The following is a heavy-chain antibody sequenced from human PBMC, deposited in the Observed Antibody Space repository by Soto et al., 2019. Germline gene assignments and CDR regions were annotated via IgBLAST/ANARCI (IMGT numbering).Heavy chain of an antibody. Sequence: GGSLRLSCAASGFTFSRYAMNWVRQAPGKGLEWVSAISGSGGSTYYADSVKGRFTISRDNAKNTLFLQMNSLRAEDTAVYYCARGRLISLYYFDYWGQGTLVTVSS. D-gene: IGHD2-15*01. CDR2: ISGSGGST. CDR3: ARGRLISLYYFDY. V-gene: IGHV3-23*01. J-gene: IGHJ4*02. CDR1: GFTFSRYA.